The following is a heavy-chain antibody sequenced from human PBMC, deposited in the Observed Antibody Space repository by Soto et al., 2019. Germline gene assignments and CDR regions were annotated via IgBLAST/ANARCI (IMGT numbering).Heavy chain of an antibody. J-gene: IGHJ6*02. CDR2: IYYSGST. V-gene: IGHV4-39*07. CDR1: GGSISSSSYY. D-gene: IGHD3-22*01. Sequence: SETLSLTCTVSGGSISSSSYYWGWIRQPPGKGLEWIGSIYYSGSTYYNPSLKSRVTISVDTSKNQFSLKLSSVTAADTAVYYCARSPDSSGYYPRWYYYGMDVWGQGTTVTVSS. CDR3: ARSPDSSGYYPRWYYYGMDV.